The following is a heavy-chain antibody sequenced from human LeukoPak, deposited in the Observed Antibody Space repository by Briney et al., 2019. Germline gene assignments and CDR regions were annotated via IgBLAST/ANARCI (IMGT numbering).Heavy chain of an antibody. J-gene: IGHJ6*02. CDR2: ISSTTSTI. D-gene: IGHD3-9*01. Sequence: PGGSLRLSCAPSGFTFSAYDMSWVRQAPGKGLEWISYISSTTSTIYYADSVKGRFTISRDNARNSLYLQMNSLRDGDTAVYYCARGGRYDVLTGIPPGRYGLDVWGQGTTVTVSS. CDR1: GFTFSAYD. V-gene: IGHV3-48*02. CDR3: ARGGRYDVLTGIPPGRYGLDV.